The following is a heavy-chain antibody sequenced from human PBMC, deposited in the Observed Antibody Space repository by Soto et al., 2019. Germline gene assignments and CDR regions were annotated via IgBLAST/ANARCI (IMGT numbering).Heavy chain of an antibody. D-gene: IGHD3-10*01. CDR2: ISISGTSV. Sequence: PVGSLRLSCTASGFTFSAYYMVWIRQAPGEGLEYMSYISISGTSVYYADPVKGRFTISRDNTRNSLYLQMNSLSAEDTTMDYCARVLYGSGTNWFDPWGQGALVTVSS. J-gene: IGHJ5*02. V-gene: IGHV3-11*01. CDR1: GFTFSAYY. CDR3: ARVLYGSGTNWFDP.